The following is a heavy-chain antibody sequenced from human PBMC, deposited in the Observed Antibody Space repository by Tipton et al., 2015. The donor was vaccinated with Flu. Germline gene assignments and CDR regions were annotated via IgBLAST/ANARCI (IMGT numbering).Heavy chain of an antibody. Sequence: GSLRLSCAASVFTFSSYGMSWVRQAPGKGLEWVSGISASGVSTYYADSVKGRFTISRDNSKNTLYLQMNSLRAEDTAVYYCAKRITMPRGVVRTGGMDVWGQGP. CDR3: AKRITMPRGVVRTGGMDV. J-gene: IGHJ6*02. V-gene: IGHV3-23*01. CDR1: VFTFSSYG. D-gene: IGHD3-10*01. CDR2: ISASGVST.